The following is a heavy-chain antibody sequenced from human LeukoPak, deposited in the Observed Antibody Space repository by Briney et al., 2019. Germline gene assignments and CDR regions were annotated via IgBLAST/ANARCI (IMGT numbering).Heavy chain of an antibody. CDR3: AKDLGVLRYFDTPNFDY. J-gene: IGHJ4*02. V-gene: IGHV3-23*01. CDR2: ISGSGGST. Sequence: PGGSLRLSCAASGFTFSSYAMSWVRQAPGKGLEWVSAISGSGGSTYHADSVRGRFTISRDNSKNTLYLQMNSLRAEDTAVYYCAKDLGVLRYFDTPNFDYWGQGTLVTVSS. D-gene: IGHD3-9*01. CDR1: GFTFSSYA.